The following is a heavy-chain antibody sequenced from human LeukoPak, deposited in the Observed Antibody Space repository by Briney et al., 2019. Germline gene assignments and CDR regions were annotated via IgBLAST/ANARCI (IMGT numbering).Heavy chain of an antibody. Sequence: SLRLSCAASGFTFDYYAMRWVRQAPGKGLEWVSGISWNRGSIGYADHVKGRFTISRDNAKNSLYLQMNSLRAEVTALYYCAKDTYYGSGSFDYWGQGTLVPVST. CDR3: AKDTYYGSGSFDY. J-gene: IGHJ4*02. V-gene: IGHV3-9*01. CDR2: ISWNRGSI. D-gene: IGHD3-10*01. CDR1: GFTFDYYA.